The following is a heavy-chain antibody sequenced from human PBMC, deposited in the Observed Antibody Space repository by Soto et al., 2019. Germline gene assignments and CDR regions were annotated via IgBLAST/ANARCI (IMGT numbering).Heavy chain of an antibody. CDR2: IYYSGNN. CDR3: ARHRGDLWTQFDY. V-gene: IGHV4-39*01. J-gene: IGHJ4*02. D-gene: IGHD2-21*01. Sequence: QLQLQESGPGLVEASATLSLTCSVSGGSISSSSYKWAWIRQPPGKGLEWIATIYYSGNNYYNPSLKSRITISVDTSKSQVSPKLNSVTAADTAMYYCARHRGDLWTQFDYWGQGTLVTVSS. CDR1: GGSISSSSYK.